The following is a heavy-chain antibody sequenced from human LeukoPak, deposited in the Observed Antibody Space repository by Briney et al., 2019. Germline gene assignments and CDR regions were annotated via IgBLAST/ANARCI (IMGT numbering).Heavy chain of an antibody. V-gene: IGHV1-69*02. J-gene: IGHJ5*02. D-gene: IGHD6-19*01. CDR3: ATKSIVVDGHWFDP. Sequence: SVKVSCKASGGTFSRYSITWVRQAPGQGLEWMGRILPMLAISNYAQKFQDRVKITADKSTSTAYMELSSLTSEDTAVYYCATKSIVVDGHWFDPWGQGTLVTVSS. CDR2: ILPMLAIS. CDR1: GGTFSRYS.